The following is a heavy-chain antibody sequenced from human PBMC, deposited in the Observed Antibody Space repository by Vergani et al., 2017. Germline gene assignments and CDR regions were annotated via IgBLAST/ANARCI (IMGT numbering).Heavy chain of an antibody. CDR2: INPNSGGT. CDR3: ARSGSSGWFEGYFDL. V-gene: IGHV1-2*02. Sequence: QVQLVQSGAEVKKPGASVKVSCKASGYTFTGYYMHWVRQAPGQGLEWMGWINPNSGGTNYAQKFQGRVTMTRDTSISTAYMELSRLRSDDTAVYYCARSGSSGWFEGYFDLWGRGTLVTVSS. J-gene: IGHJ2*01. D-gene: IGHD6-19*01. CDR1: GYTFTGYY.